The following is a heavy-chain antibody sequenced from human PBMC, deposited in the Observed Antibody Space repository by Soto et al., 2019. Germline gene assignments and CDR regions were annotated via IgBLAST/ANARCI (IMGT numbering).Heavy chain of an antibody. D-gene: IGHD3-9*01. V-gene: IGHV4-59*01. Sequence: PSETLSLTCTVSGGSISSYYWSWIRQPPGKGLEWIGYIYYSGSTNYNPSLKSRVTISVDTSKNQFSLKLSSVTAADTAVYYCARYYDILTGLIDYCGQGPLVTVYS. CDR3: ARYYDILTGLIDY. CDR2: IYYSGST. CDR1: GGSISSYY. J-gene: IGHJ4*02.